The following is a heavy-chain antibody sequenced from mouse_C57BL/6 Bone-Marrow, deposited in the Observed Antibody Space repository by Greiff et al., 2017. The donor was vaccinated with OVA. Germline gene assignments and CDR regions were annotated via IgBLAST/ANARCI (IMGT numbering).Heavy chain of an antibody. J-gene: IGHJ4*01. D-gene: IGHD4-1*02. CDR3: APQLYYYAMDY. CDR1: GYSFTGYY. V-gene: IGHV1-42*01. CDR2: INPSTGGT. Sequence: EVQLQQSGPELVKPGASVKISCKASGYSFTGYYMNWVKQSPEKSLEWIGEINPSTGGTTYNQKFKAKATLTVDKSSSTAYMQLKSLTSEDSAVYYCAPQLYYYAMDYWGQGTSVTVSS.